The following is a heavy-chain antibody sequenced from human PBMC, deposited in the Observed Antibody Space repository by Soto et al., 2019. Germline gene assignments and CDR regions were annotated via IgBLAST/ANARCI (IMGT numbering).Heavy chain of an antibody. J-gene: IGHJ4*02. D-gene: IGHD6-13*01. CDR3: AKDSSSWSRGYFDY. Sequence: PGGSLRLSCAASGFTFSSYGMHWVRQAPGKGLEWVAVISYDGSNKYYADSVKGRFTISGDNSKNTLYLQMNSLGAEDTAVYYCAKDSSSWSRGYFDYWGQGTLVTVSS. CDR2: ISYDGSNK. V-gene: IGHV3-30*18. CDR1: GFTFSSYG.